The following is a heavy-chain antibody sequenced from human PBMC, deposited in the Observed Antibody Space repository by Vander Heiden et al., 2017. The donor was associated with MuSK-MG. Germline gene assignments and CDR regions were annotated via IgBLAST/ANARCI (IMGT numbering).Heavy chain of an antibody. Sequence: HVQLVESGGGVVQPGGSLRLSCAASGFAFSSEGLHWVRQAPGKGLEWVAFIRYDGSNKYYADSVKGRFTISRDNSKNTLYLQMNSLRAEDTAVYYCAKVSHSSGLNWFDPWGQGTLVTVSS. D-gene: IGHD6-19*01. CDR1: GFAFSSEG. V-gene: IGHV3-30*02. J-gene: IGHJ5*02. CDR3: AKVSHSSGLNWFDP. CDR2: IRYDGSNK.